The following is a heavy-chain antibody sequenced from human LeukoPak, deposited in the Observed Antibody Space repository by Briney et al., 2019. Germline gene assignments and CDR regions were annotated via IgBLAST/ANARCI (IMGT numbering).Heavy chain of an antibody. CDR3: AVGYCSSTNCSFPFDY. CDR2: INAGNGNT. CDR1: GYTFTSYA. D-gene: IGHD2-2*01. V-gene: IGHV1-3*01. Sequence: ASVKVSCKASGYTFTSYAMHWVRQAPGQRLEWMGWINAGNGNTKYSQKFQGRVTITRDTSASTAYMELSSLRSEDTAVYYCAVGYCSSTNCSFPFDYWGQGTLVTVSS. J-gene: IGHJ4*02.